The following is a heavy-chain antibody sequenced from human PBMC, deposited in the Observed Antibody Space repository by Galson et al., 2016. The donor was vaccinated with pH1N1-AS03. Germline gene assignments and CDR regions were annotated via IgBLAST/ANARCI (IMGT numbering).Heavy chain of an antibody. CDR1: GDSISSSDYY. CDR2: IYTSGST. Sequence: LSLTCTVSGDSISSSDYYWSWVRQPAGKGLEWIGRIYTSGSTNYNPSIKSRVTILVDTSKNQFSLNLSSVTAADTAVYYCARDPEKYDFWSGYLRGMDVWGRGTTITVSS. D-gene: IGHD3-3*01. J-gene: IGHJ6*02. V-gene: IGHV4-61*02. CDR3: ARDPEKYDFWSGYLRGMDV.